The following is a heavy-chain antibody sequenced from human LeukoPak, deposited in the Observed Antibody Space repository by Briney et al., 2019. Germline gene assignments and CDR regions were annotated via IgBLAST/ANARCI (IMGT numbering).Heavy chain of an antibody. CDR3: ARAGDSSGFYYYYYYMDV. CDR2: MYSGGST. V-gene: IGHV3-53*01. Sequence: GGSLRLSCAASGFTVSSNYMSWVRQAPGKGREWVSVMYSGGSTYYADSVKGRFTISRDNSKNTLYLQMNSLRAEDTAVYYCARAGDSSGFYYYYYYMDVWGKGTTVTVSS. CDR1: GFTVSSNY. D-gene: IGHD3-22*01. J-gene: IGHJ6*03.